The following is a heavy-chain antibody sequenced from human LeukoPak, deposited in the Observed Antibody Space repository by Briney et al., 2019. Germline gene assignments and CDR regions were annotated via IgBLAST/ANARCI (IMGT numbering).Heavy chain of an antibody. D-gene: IGHD2-15*01. V-gene: IGHV3-33*05. J-gene: IGHJ4*02. CDR3: ARYCSGGCYSGVDY. CDR1: GFTFSSFG. CDR2: ILYEDK. Sequence: PGRSLILSCAASGFTFSSFGMHWVRQAPGRGLEWVALILYEDKYYADSVKGRFTISRDNSKNTLYLQMDSLRAEDTAVYYCARYCSGGCYSGVDYWGQGTLVTVPS.